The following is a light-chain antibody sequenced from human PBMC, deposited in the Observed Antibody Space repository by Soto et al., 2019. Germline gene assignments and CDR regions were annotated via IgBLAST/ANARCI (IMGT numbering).Light chain of an antibody. CDR3: SSYASTSSAI. CDR1: SSDIGVYNY. V-gene: IGLV2-14*01. CDR2: EVT. Sequence: QSVLTQPASVSGSPGQSITISCTGTSSDIGVYNYVSWYQQFPGKAPKLLIYEVTNRPSGVSNRFSGSKSGNTASLTISGLQAEDEADYYCSSYASTSSAIFGGGTKVTVL. J-gene: IGLJ2*01.